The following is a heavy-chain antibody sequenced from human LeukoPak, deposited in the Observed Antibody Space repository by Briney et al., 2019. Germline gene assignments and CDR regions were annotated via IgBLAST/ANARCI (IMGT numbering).Heavy chain of an antibody. J-gene: IGHJ4*02. CDR2: ISSSGSTI. CDR3: ARDLPPGDYGDYHGY. Sequence: GGSLRLSCAASGFTFSSYAMSWVRQAPGKGLEWVSYISSSGSTIYYADSVKGRFTISRDNAKNSLYLQMNSLRAEDTAVYYCARDLPPGDYGDYHGYWGQGTLVTVSS. V-gene: IGHV3-48*04. CDR1: GFTFSSYA. D-gene: IGHD4-17*01.